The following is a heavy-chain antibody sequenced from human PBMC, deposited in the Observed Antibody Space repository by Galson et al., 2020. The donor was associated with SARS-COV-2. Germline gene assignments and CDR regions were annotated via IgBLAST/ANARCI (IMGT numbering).Heavy chain of an antibody. CDR3: AKDHMRGELEYFLDY. CDR1: GFTFEDYS. CDR2: ITWDGHST. Sequence: GGSLRLSCAASGFTFEDYSMHWVRQAPGRGLEWVSPITWDGHSTYYADSVKGRFTISRDNGKKSLYLQMNSLTNEDTALYYCAKDHMRGELEYFLDYWGQGTLVTVSS. D-gene: IGHD1-1*01. J-gene: IGHJ4*02. V-gene: IGHV3-43*01.